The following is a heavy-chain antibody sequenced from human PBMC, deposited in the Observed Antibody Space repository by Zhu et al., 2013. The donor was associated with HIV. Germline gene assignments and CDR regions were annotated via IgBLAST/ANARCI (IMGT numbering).Heavy chain of an antibody. J-gene: IGHJ4*02. Sequence: QVQLVQSGADVKKPGASVKVSCKASGYTFTGHYMHWVRQAPGQGLEWMGLISPNSGDTNYAQKFQGRVTMTRDTSISTAYMELNRLRSDDTAVYYCARGGDSNHVWQQLDYWGQGTLVTVSS. D-gene: IGHD4-4*01. CDR1: GYTFTGHY. V-gene: IGHV1-2*02. CDR3: ARGGDSNHVWQQLDY. CDR2: ISPNSGDT.